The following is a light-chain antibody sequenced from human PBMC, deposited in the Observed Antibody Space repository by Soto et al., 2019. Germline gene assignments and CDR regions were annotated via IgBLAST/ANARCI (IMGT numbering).Light chain of an antibody. CDR1: QSVNNNF. Sequence: EVLLTQSPGTLSLSPGERATLSCRASQSVNNNFLAWYQQKPGQAPRLLIYGASSRATGIPDKFSGSGSGTDFTLTISRLEPEDFAVYFCQQYGRTPRPFGQGTKVDIK. CDR3: QQYGRTPRP. J-gene: IGKJ1*01. V-gene: IGKV3-20*01. CDR2: GAS.